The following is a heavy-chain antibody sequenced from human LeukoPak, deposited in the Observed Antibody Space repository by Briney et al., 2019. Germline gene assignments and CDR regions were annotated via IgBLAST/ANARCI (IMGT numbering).Heavy chain of an antibody. CDR3: ARGGGSYNY. V-gene: IGHV4-4*02. D-gene: IGHD1-26*01. J-gene: IGHJ4*02. CDR1: GGSVSSTNW. Sequence: PSETLSLTCGVSGGSVSSTNWWTWIRQPPGKGLEWIGEVHLDGRTNFNPSLKSRLTMSVDLSENHVSLKLTSVTAAGTAVYYCARGGGSYNYWGQGTLVTVSS. CDR2: VHLDGRT.